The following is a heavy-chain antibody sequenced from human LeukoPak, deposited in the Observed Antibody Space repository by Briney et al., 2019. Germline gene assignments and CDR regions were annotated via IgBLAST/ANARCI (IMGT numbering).Heavy chain of an antibody. J-gene: IGHJ6*02. CDR1: GGSFSGYY. Sequence: ASETLSLTCAVYGGSFSGYYWSWIRQPPGKGLEWIGEINHSGSTNYNPSLKSRVTISVDTSKNQFSLKLSSVTAADTAVYYCARVPRYYYGMDVWGQGTTVTVSS. V-gene: IGHV4-34*01. CDR2: INHSGST. CDR3: ARVPRYYYGMDV.